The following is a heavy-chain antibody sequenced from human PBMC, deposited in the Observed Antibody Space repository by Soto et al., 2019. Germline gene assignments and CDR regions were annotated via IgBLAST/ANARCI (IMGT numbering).Heavy chain of an antibody. V-gene: IGHV3-64D*06. CDR2: ISTNGGST. J-gene: IGHJ4*02. CDR3: VSLYSGY. D-gene: IGHD6-13*01. CDR1: GITFSTYD. Sequence: XGSLRLSCSAAGITFSTYDMHWVRQAPGKGLEYVSGISTNGGSTYYADSAKGRFTISRDNSNNTLYLQMSSLRAEDTAVYYCVSLYSGYWGQGALVTVSS.